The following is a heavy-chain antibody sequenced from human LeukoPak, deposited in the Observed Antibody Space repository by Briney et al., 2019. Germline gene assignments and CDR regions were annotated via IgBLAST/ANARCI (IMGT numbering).Heavy chain of an antibody. J-gene: IGHJ3*02. D-gene: IGHD3-10*01. CDR2: ISSRSSYI. Sequence: PGGSLRLSCAASGFTFSSYSMNWVRQAPGKGLEWVSSISSRSSYIYYADSVKGRFTISRDNAKNSLYLQMNSLRAEDTAVYYCAREGYYYGSGSYYITDAFDIWGQGTMVTVSS. V-gene: IGHV3-21*01. CDR1: GFTFSSYS. CDR3: AREGYYYGSGSYYITDAFDI.